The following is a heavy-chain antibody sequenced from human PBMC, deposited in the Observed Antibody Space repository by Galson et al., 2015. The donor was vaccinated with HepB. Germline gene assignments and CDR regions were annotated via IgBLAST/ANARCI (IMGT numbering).Heavy chain of an antibody. J-gene: IGHJ4*02. CDR2: ISTGGGGT. D-gene: IGHD3-22*01. V-gene: IGHV3-23*01. Sequence: SLRLSCAASGFTFRTYAMTWVRQAPGKGLEWVSGISTGGGGTYYADSVKGRFSISRDNSKNTLYLQMNSLRAEDTAVYYCAKLASSSYYKNYDYWGQGNLVTVSS. CDR1: GFTFRTYA. CDR3: AKLASSSYYKNYDY.